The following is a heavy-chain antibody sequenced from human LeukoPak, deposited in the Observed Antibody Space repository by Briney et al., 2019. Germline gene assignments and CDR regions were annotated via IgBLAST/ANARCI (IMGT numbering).Heavy chain of an antibody. Sequence: LSETLSITCTVSGGSISSNSYYWGWLRQPPGQGLEWIGSIYDSGSTYSNPSLKSRVTISVDTSKNQYSLKLSSVTAADTAVYYYARGPGRYCSSTSCSNYYYYMDVWGKGTTVTVSS. V-gene: IGHV4-39*07. CDR3: ARGPGRYCSSTSCSNYYYYMDV. D-gene: IGHD2-2*01. CDR2: IYDSGST. CDR1: GGSISSNSYY. J-gene: IGHJ6*03.